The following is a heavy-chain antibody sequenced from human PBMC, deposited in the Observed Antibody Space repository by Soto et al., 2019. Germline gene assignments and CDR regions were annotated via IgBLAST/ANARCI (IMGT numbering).Heavy chain of an antibody. D-gene: IGHD5-12*01. CDR2: IYYSGST. Sequence: QLQLQESGPGLVKPSETLSLTCTVSGGSISSSSYYWGWIRRPPGKGLEWIGSIYYSGSTYYKPSLKSRGTISVDTSMNQFSLKLSSVTAADTAVYYCARHTYSGYDFDYWGQGALVTVSS. CDR3: ARHTYSGYDFDY. J-gene: IGHJ4*02. V-gene: IGHV4-39*01. CDR1: GGSISSSSYY.